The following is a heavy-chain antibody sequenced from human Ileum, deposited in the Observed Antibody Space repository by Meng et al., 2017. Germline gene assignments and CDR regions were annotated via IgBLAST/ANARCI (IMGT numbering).Heavy chain of an antibody. CDR3: ARVAQRVGFWSGYFNQ. D-gene: IGHD3-3*01. Sequence: QLQLQESGPGLVKPSETLSLTCTVSGDSISTYTYYWGWIRQPPGKGLEWIGSIYYSGSTYYNPSLQSRVTISVDTSKNQFSLKLDSVTAADSAVYYCARVAQRVGFWSGYFNQWGQGTLVTVSS. CDR1: GDSISTYTYY. CDR2: IYYSGST. J-gene: IGHJ1*01. V-gene: IGHV4-39*01.